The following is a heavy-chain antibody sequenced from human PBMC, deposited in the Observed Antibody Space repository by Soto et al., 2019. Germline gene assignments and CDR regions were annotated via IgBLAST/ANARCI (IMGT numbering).Heavy chain of an antibody. CDR3: AAGGGLPRYY. J-gene: IGHJ4*02. V-gene: IGHV4-30-2*01. CDR1: GGSISSGGYS. Sequence: LHLQESGSGLVKPSQTLSLTCAVSGGSISSGGYSWSWIRQPPGKGLEWIGYIYHSGSTYYNPSLKSRVTISVDRSKNQFSLKLSSVTAADTAVYYCAAGGGLPRYYWGQGTLVAVSS. CDR2: IYHSGST. D-gene: IGHD5-12*01.